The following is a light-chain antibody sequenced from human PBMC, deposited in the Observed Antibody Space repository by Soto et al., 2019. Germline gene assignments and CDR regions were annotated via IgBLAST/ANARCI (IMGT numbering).Light chain of an antibody. J-gene: IGLJ2*01. Sequence: QSALAQPPSASGSPGQSVTISCTGSGSDIGAYNFVSWYQQHPGKAPKLMIFGVTERPSGVPDRFSGSKSGNTASLTVSGLQADDEADYYCCSYTSSTTPLFGGGTKLTVL. CDR3: CSYTSSTTPL. CDR2: GVT. CDR1: GSDIGAYNF. V-gene: IGLV2-8*01.